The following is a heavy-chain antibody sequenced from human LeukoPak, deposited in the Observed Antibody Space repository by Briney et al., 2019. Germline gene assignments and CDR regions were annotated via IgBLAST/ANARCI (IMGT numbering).Heavy chain of an antibody. Sequence: SETLSLTCAVYGGSFSGYYWSWIRQPPGKGLEWIGEINHSGSTNYNPSLKSRVTISVDTSKNQFSLKLSSVTAADTAVYYCANSIAAGDDAFDIWGQGTMVTVSS. CDR3: ANSIAAGDDAFDI. CDR2: INHSGST. D-gene: IGHD6-13*01. J-gene: IGHJ3*02. CDR1: GGSFSGYY. V-gene: IGHV4-34*01.